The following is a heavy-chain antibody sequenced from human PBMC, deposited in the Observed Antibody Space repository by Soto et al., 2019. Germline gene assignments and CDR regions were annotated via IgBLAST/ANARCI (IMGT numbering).Heavy chain of an antibody. D-gene: IGHD3-10*01. CDR1: GGTFSSYA. CDR3: ARDREITMVRGGRYYFDY. CDR2: IIPIFGTA. V-gene: IGHV1-69*01. Sequence: QVQLVQSGAEVKKPGYSVKVSCKASGGTFSSYAISWVRQAPGQGLEWMGGIIPIFGTANYAQKFQGRVTITADESTSTAYMELSSLRSEDTAVYYCARDREITMVRGGRYYFDYWGQGTLVTVSS. J-gene: IGHJ4*02.